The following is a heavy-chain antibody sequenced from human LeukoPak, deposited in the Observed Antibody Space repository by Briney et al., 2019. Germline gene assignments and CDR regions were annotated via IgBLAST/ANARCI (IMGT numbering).Heavy chain of an antibody. V-gene: IGHV3-30-3*01. Sequence: GGSPRLSCAASGFTFSSYAMHWVRQAPGKGLEWVAVISYDGSNKYYADSVKGRFTISRDNSKNTLYLQMNSLRAEDTAVYYCARAPDSSGYFSSEIDYWGQGTLVTVSS. J-gene: IGHJ4*02. CDR1: GFTFSSYA. D-gene: IGHD3-22*01. CDR3: ARAPDSSGYFSSEIDY. CDR2: ISYDGSNK.